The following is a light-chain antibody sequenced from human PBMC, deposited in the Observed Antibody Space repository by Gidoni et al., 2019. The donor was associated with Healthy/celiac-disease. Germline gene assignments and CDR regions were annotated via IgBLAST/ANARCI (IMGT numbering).Light chain of an antibody. CDR3: AAWDDSLNGLL. J-gene: IGLJ2*01. Sequence: QSVLTQPPSASGTPGQRVTISCSGSSSNIGSNTVNWYQQPPGTAPKLLIYRNNQRPSGVPDRFSGSKSGTSASLAISGLQSEDEADYYCAAWDDSLNGLLFGGGTKLTVL. V-gene: IGLV1-44*01. CDR2: RNN. CDR1: SSNIGSNT.